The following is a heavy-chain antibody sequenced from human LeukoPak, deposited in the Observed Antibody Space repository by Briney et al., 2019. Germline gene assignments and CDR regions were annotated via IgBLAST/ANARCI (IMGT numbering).Heavy chain of an antibody. CDR3: ARDFDYYYMDV. D-gene: IGHD3-3*01. CDR2: IWYDGSNK. J-gene: IGHJ6*03. Sequence: GGSLRLSCAAPGFTFSSYGMHWVRQAPGKGLGWVAVIWYDGSNKYYAHSVKGRFTISRDNSKNTLYLQMSSLRAEDTAVYYCARDFDYYYMDVWGKGTTVTVSS. V-gene: IGHV3-33*01. CDR1: GFTFSSYG.